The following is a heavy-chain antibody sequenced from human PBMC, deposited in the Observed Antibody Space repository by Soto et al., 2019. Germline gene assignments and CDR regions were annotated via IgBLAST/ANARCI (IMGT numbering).Heavy chain of an antibody. Sequence: GGSLRVSCAASGFTFSSYAMIWGGQAPGKGLEWVASISGSGDGTYYGDSVKGRFTISRDSSSSTLYLQMNNLRGEDTAVYFCTKSRRGILMVYGFGGMDVWGQGT. CDR3: TKSRRGILMVYGFGGMDV. D-gene: IGHD2-8*01. CDR1: GFTFSSYA. J-gene: IGHJ6*02. V-gene: IGHV3-23*01. CDR2: ISGSGDGT.